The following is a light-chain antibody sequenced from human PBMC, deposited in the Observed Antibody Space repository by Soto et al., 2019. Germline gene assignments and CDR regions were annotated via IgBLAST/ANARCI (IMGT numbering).Light chain of an antibody. CDR1: QSVSSTY. V-gene: IGKV3-20*01. Sequence: ELVLTQSPGTLSLSPGERATLSCRSSQSVSSTYLAWYQQKPGQPPRLLIYGASGRATGIPDRFSGSGSGTDFTLTISSLEPEDFAVYYCQQYGSAPRTFGQGTKVDIK. CDR2: GAS. J-gene: IGKJ1*01. CDR3: QQYGSAPRT.